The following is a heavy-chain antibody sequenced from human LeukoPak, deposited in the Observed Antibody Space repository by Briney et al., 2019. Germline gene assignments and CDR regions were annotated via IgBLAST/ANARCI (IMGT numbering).Heavy chain of an antibody. J-gene: IGHJ4*02. CDR2: ISAYNGNT. CDR3: ARDFKTHYGGNPIDY. CDR1: GYTFTSYG. V-gene: IGHV1-18*01. D-gene: IGHD4-23*01. Sequence: ASVKVSCKASGYTFTSYGISWVRQAPGQGLEGMVWISAYNGNTNYAQKLQGRVTMTTDTSTSTAYMELRSLRSDDTAVYYCARDFKTHYGGNPIDYWGQGTLVTVSS.